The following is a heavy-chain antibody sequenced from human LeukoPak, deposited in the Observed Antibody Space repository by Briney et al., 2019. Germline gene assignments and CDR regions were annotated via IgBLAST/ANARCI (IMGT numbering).Heavy chain of an antibody. J-gene: IGHJ6*02. V-gene: IGHV3-48*04. Sequence: GGSLRLSCAASGFTFSSYSLNWVRQAPGKGLEWVSYISSSSSTIYYADSVKSRFTISRDNAKNSLYLQMNSLRAEDTAVYYCARGHEGGSWYIGGMDVWGQGTTVTVSS. CDR1: GFTFSSYS. D-gene: IGHD6-13*01. CDR2: ISSSSSTI. CDR3: ARGHEGGSWYIGGMDV.